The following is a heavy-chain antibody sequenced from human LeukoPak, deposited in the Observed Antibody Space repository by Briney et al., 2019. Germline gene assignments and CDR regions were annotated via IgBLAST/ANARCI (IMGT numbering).Heavy chain of an antibody. Sequence: GGSLRLSCAGSGFTFSSYRMNWVRQAPGKGLEWVSYISSSSSTIYYADSVKGRFTISRDNAKNSLYLQMNSLRDEDTAVYYCARDRGGSGSCGMDVWGQGTTVTVSS. J-gene: IGHJ6*02. CDR1: GFTFSSYR. D-gene: IGHD3-10*01. V-gene: IGHV3-48*02. CDR3: ARDRGGSGSCGMDV. CDR2: ISSSSSTI.